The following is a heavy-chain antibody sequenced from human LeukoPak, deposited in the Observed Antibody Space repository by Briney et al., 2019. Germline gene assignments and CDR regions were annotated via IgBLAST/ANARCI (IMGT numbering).Heavy chain of an antibody. J-gene: IGHJ6*02. Sequence: PGGSLRLSCAASGFTFSSYAMSWVRQAPGKGLEWVSAISGSGGSTYYADSVKGRFTISRDNSKNTLYLQMNSLRAEDTAVYYCAKSIAVARYYYYYGMDVWGQGTTVTVSS. CDR1: GFTFSSYA. D-gene: IGHD6-19*01. V-gene: IGHV3-23*01. CDR2: ISGSGGST. CDR3: AKSIAVARYYYYYGMDV.